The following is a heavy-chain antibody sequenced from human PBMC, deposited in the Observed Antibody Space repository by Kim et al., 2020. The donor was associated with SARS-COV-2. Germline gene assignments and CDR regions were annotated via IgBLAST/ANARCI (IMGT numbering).Heavy chain of an antibody. J-gene: IGHJ4*02. CDR3: LPPYHYDYTFTY. CDR1: GFSFSTSW. V-gene: IGHV3-7*01. Sequence: GGSLRLSCIASGFSFSTSWMSWVRQAPGKGLEWVANIKEDGSQHFYVDSVRGRFTISKDDARNSVFLQMNTLRAEDTAVYYCLPPYHYDYTFTYWGQGTL. D-gene: IGHD3-16*01. CDR2: IKEDGSQH.